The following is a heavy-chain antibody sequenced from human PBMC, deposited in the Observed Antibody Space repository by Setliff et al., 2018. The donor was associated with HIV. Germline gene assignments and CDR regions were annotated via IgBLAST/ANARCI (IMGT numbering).Heavy chain of an antibody. V-gene: IGHV4-38-2*01. J-gene: IGHJ6*03. CDR1: GYSISSGYY. D-gene: IGHD6-6*01. CDR3: AGEAWTSYRSSSGYYYYYMDV. CDR2: FYHSTT. Sequence: SETLSLTCVVSGYSISSGYYWGWIRQPPGTGLEWIGSFYHSTTYYNPSLKSRVTISVDTSKHQFSLTLISVTAADTAVYYWAGEAWTSYRSSSGYYYYYMDVWGKGTTVTVSS.